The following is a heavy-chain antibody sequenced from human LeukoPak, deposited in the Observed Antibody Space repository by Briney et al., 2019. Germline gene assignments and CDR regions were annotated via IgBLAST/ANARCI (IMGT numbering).Heavy chain of an antibody. D-gene: IGHD6-19*01. CDR1: GFTFSSYA. Sequence: GGSLRLSCAVSGFTFSSYAMSWVRQAPGKGLEWVSAISGSGGSTYYADSVKGRFTISRDNSKNTLYLQMNSLRAEDTAVYYCAKSDSSGWYLAYDWGQGTPVTVSS. CDR2: ISGSGGST. V-gene: IGHV3-23*01. J-gene: IGHJ4*02. CDR3: AKSDSSGWYLAYD.